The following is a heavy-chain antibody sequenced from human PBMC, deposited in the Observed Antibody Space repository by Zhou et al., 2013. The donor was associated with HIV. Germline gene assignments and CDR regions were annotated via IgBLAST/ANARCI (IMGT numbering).Heavy chain of an antibody. V-gene: IGHV1-69*05. Sequence: QVQLVQSGAEVKKPGSSVKVSCKASGGTFSSYAISWVRQAPGQGLEWMGGIIPIFGTANYAQKFQGRVTITTDESTSTAYMELSSLRSEDTAVYYCARGRVVVPAADRSYWYFDLWGRGTLVTVSS. CDR3: ARGRVVVPAADRSYWYFDL. D-gene: IGHD2-2*01. CDR1: GGTFSSYA. CDR2: IIPIFGTA. J-gene: IGHJ2*01.